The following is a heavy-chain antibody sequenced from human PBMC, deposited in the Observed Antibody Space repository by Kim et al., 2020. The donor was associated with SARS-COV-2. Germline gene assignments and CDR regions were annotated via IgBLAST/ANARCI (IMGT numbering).Heavy chain of an antibody. V-gene: IGHV1-18*01. J-gene: IGHJ4*02. CDR1: DYTLSNYG. CDR2: ISFHNGNT. CDR3: ARDQAAPTYYYGSGSYNPPFDF. D-gene: IGHD3-10*01. Sequence: ASVKVSCKAADYTLSNYGISWVRQAPGRGLEWMGWISFHNGNTHYAQKLQGRVTMTADTSTSTAYMELRSLRSDDTAVYYCARDQAAPTYYYGSGSYNPPFDFWGQGTLVTVFS.